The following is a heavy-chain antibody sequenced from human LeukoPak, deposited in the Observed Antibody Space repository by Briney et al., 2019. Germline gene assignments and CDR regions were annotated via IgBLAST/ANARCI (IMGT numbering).Heavy chain of an antibody. CDR3: ARVPQQLVRGVYYYGMDV. Sequence: ASVKVSCKASGYTFTSYDINWVRQATGQGLEWMGWMNPNSGNTGYAQKFQGRVTMTRNTSISTAYMELSSLRSEDTAVYYCARVPQQLVRGVYYYGMDVWGQGTTVTVSS. J-gene: IGHJ6*02. V-gene: IGHV1-8*01. D-gene: IGHD6-13*01. CDR1: GYTFTSYD. CDR2: MNPNSGNT.